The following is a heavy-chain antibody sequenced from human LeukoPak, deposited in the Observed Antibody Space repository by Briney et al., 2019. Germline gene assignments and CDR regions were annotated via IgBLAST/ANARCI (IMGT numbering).Heavy chain of an antibody. CDR2: INTNTGNA. Sequence: VGSVKVSCMASGYTFTNYAMNWVRQAPGQGLEWMGWINTNTGNATYAQGFTGRFVFSLDTSVSTAYLQISSLKAEDTAVYYCARSGGSGTYYARYYYYYMDVWGKGTTVTVSS. V-gene: IGHV7-4-1*02. D-gene: IGHD3-10*01. J-gene: IGHJ6*03. CDR3: ARSGGSGTYYARYYYYYMDV. CDR1: GYTFTNYA.